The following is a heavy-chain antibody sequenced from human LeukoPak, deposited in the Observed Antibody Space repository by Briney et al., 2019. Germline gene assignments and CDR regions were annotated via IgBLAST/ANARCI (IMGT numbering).Heavy chain of an antibody. CDR3: ARYRTDSWFTNDY. CDR2: ISWNSGSI. V-gene: IGHV3-9*01. D-gene: IGHD6-13*01. CDR1: GFTFDDFA. Sequence: GGSLRLSCAASGFTFDDFAMHWVRQAPGKGLEWVSGISWNSGSIGYADSVKGRFTISRDNAKNSLYLQMNSLRAEDTAVYYCARYRTDSWFTNDYWGQGTLVTVSS. J-gene: IGHJ4*02.